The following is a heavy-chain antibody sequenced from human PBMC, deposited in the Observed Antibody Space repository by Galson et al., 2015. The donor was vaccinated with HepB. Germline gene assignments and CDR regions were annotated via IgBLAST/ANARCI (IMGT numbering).Heavy chain of an antibody. CDR2: IYSGGST. D-gene: IGHD4-23*01. CDR3: ARSDYGGNSVLDY. CDR1: GFTFSSYS. Sequence: SLRLSCAASGFTFSSYSMNWVRQAPGKGLEWVSVIYSGGSTYYADSVKGRFTISRDNSKNTLYLQMNSLRAEDTAVYYCARSDYGGNSVLDYWGQGTLVTVSS. V-gene: IGHV3-66*01. J-gene: IGHJ4*02.